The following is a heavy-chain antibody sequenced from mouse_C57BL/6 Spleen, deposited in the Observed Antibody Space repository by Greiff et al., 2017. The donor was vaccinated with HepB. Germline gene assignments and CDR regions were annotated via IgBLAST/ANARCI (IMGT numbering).Heavy chain of an antibody. J-gene: IGHJ4*01. CDR2: FYPGSGSI. CDR3: ARHEGGSSLYYAMDY. V-gene: IGHV1-62-2*01. Sequence: QVQLQQCGAELVRPGASVKLSCKASGYTFTEYPIHWVKQRSGQGLEWSGWFYPGSGSIKYNEKFKDKATLTADKSSSTVYMELSRLTSEDSAVYFCARHEGGSSLYYAMDYWGQGTSVTVSS. CDR1: GYTFTEYP. D-gene: IGHD1-1*01.